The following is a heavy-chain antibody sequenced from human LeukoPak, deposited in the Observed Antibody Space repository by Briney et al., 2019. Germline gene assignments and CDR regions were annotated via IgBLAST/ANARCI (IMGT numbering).Heavy chain of an antibody. CDR2: IYSGGST. CDR1: GFTVSSNY. V-gene: IGHV3-53*01. Sequence: PGGSLRLSCAASGFTVSSNYMSWVRQAPGKGLEWVSVIYSGGSTYYADSVKGRLTISRDNSKNTLYLQMNSLRAEDTAVYYCARGFDFWSGYGYYFDYWGQGTLVTVSS. D-gene: IGHD3-3*01. J-gene: IGHJ4*02. CDR3: ARGFDFWSGYGYYFDY.